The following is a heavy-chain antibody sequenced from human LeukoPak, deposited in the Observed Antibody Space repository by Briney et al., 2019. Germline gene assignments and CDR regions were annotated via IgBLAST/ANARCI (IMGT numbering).Heavy chain of an antibody. D-gene: IGHD3-10*01. CDR3: ATAPSKRDYYGSGSYPLYFDY. J-gene: IGHJ4*02. Sequence: SETLSLTCTVSGGSISSYYWSWIRQPPGKGLEWIGYIYYSGGTNYNPSLKSRVTISVDTSKNQFSLKLSSVTAADAAVYYCATAPSKRDYYGSGSYPLYFDYWGQGTLVTVSS. CDR2: IYYSGGT. CDR1: GGSISSYY. V-gene: IGHV4-59*01.